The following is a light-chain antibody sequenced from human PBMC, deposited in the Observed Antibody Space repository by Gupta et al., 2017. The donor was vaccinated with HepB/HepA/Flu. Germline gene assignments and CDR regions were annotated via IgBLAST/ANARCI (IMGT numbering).Light chain of an antibody. CDR2: YDT. CDR3: QVWDSSSDHVV. V-gene: IGLV3-21*04. Sequence: SYVLTQPPSVSVAPGQTARTTLGGNNIGSKSVHWYQRKPGQAPVLVIYYDTDRPSGIPERFSGSNSGNTATLTISSVEAGDEADYYCQVWDSSSDHVVFGGGTKLTVL. J-gene: IGLJ2*01. CDR1: NIGSKS.